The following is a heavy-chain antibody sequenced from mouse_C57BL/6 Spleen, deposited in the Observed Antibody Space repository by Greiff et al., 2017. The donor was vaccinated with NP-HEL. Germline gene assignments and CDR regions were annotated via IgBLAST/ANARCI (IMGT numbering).Heavy chain of an antibody. D-gene: IGHD1-1*01. V-gene: IGHV1-69*01. CDR2: IDPSDSYT. CDR1: GYTFTSYW. J-gene: IGHJ2*01. CDR3: ARGEYGSSHYFDY. Sequence: VQLQQSGAELVMPGASVKLSCKASGYTFTSYWMHWVKQRPGQGLEWIGEIDPSDSYTNYNQKLKGKSTLTVDTSSSTAYMQLSSLTSEYSAVYYCARGEYGSSHYFDYWGQGTTLTGSS.